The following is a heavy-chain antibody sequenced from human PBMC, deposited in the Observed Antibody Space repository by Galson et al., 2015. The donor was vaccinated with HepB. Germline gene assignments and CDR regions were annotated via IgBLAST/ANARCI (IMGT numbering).Heavy chain of an antibody. Sequence: SLRLSCAVSGFSLSDEGMNWVRQAPGKGLEWVSSISYSRPYIFYADSVKGRCTISRDDAKNSLYLQMNSLRVDDTAVYYCARRGVLGDSFDSWGQGTLVIVSS. D-gene: IGHD4-17*01. CDR3: ARRGVLGDSFDS. CDR2: ISYSRPYI. CDR1: GFSLSDEG. V-gene: IGHV3-21*01. J-gene: IGHJ4*02.